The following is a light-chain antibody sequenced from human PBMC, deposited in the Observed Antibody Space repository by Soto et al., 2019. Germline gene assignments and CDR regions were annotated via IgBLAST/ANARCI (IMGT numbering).Light chain of an antibody. J-gene: IGKJ2*01. Sequence: EIVLTQSPGTLYLSPGERATLSCRASQSVSSNYLAWYQQKRGQAPRLLIYAASARATGIPDRFSGSGSGTDFTLTISRLEPEDFAVYFCQLYGSSPPRYTFAQGTKLEFK. CDR3: QLYGSSPPRYT. CDR2: AAS. CDR1: QSVSSNY. V-gene: IGKV3-20*01.